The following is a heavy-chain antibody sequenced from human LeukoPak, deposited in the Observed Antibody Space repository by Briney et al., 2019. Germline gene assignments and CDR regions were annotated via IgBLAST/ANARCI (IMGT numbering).Heavy chain of an antibody. D-gene: IGHD6-13*01. CDR3: ARDLMAAAGTNY. CDR1: GFTLSDYY. V-gene: IGHV3-11*01. J-gene: IGHJ4*02. Sequence: PGGSLRLSCAASGFTLSDYYMSWIRQPPGKGREWVSYISSSGSTIYYADSVKGRFTISRDNAKNSLYLQMNSLRAEDTAVYYCARDLMAAAGTNYWGQGTLVTVSS. CDR2: ISSSGSTI.